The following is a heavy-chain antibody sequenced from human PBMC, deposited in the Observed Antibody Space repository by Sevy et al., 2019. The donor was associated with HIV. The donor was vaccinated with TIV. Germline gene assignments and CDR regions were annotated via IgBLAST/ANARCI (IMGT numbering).Heavy chain of an antibody. Sequence: SETLSLTCAVSGYSISSGYYWGWIRQPPGKGLEWIGSINHSGSTYYNPSLRSRVTISVDTSKNQFSLKLGSVTAADTAVYYCARQKMPRYYYMDVWGKGTTVTVSS. CDR3: ARQKMPRYYYMDV. J-gene: IGHJ6*03. CDR2: INHSGST. V-gene: IGHV4-38-2*01. D-gene: IGHD2-2*01. CDR1: GYSISSGYY.